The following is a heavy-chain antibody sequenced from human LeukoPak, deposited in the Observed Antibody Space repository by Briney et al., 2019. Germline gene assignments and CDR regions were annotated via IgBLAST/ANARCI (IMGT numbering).Heavy chain of an antibody. CDR3: AKRTRGYSYGTLDY. CDR2: INTDGNST. Sequence: GGSLRLSCAASGFTFSTYWMHWVRQAPGKGLVWVSQINTDGNSTTYADSVKGRFTVSRDNAKNTLFLQMNSLRAEDTAVYYCAKRTRGYSYGTLDYWGQGTLVTVSS. J-gene: IGHJ4*02. D-gene: IGHD5-18*01. CDR1: GFTFSTYW. V-gene: IGHV3-74*01.